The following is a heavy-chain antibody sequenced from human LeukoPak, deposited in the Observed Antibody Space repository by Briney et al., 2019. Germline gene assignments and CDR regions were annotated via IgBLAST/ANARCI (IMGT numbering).Heavy chain of an antibody. J-gene: IGHJ3*02. CDR3: ARELPRIGGQTDASDI. CDR1: GXTFSTYS. Sequence: GGSLRLSCTASGXTFSTYSMNWVRQAPGRGLEWVFRSKNDGSSTSYADSVKGRFTISRDNATNTLYLQMNSLRAEDTAVYYCARELPRIGGQTDASDIWGQGTMVTVS. D-gene: IGHD3-16*01. V-gene: IGHV3-74*01. CDR2: SKNDGSST.